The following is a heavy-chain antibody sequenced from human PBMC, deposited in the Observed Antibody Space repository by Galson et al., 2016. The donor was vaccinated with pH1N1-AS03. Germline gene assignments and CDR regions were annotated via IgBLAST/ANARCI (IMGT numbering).Heavy chain of an antibody. CDR2: IYPGDSYT. V-gene: IGHV5-51*01. CDR1: GYSFTNYW. D-gene: IGHD5/OR15-5a*01. Sequence: QSGAEVKKPGESLKISCKGSGYSFTNYWIGWARQMSVKGLEWMGIIYPGDSYTRYSPSFQGQVTISSDKSITTAYLQWSNLKASDTAMYYCARHRLSVTHSFSTRGIDVWGKGTTVTVSS. CDR3: ARHRLSVTHSFSTRGIDV. J-gene: IGHJ6*04.